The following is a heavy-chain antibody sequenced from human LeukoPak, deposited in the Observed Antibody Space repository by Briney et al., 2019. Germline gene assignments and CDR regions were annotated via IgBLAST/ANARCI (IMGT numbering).Heavy chain of an antibody. CDR1: GYTFTSYY. CDR3: ARDGCTNGVCYADYYYGMDV. D-gene: IGHD2-8*01. J-gene: IGHJ6*02. CDR2: IIPIFGTA. V-gene: IGHV1-69*13. Sequence: SVKVSCKASGYTFTSYYMHWVRQAPGQGLEWMGGIIPIFGTANYAQKFQSRVTITADESTSTAYMELSSLRSEDTAVYYCARDGCTNGVCYADYYYGMDVWGQGTTVTVSS.